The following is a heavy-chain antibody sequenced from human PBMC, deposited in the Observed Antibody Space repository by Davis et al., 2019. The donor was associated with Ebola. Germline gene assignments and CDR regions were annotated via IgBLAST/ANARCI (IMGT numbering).Heavy chain of an antibody. V-gene: IGHV5-51*01. CDR1: GYSFPNYW. J-gene: IGHJ6*02. Sequence: PGGSLRLSCKGSGYSFPNYWIGWVRQMPGKGLEWMGIIYPGDSDTRYSPSFQGQVTISADKSISTAYLQWSSLKASDTAMYYCARFHSNYYYYYGMDVWGQGTTVTVSS. CDR2: IYPGDSDT. D-gene: IGHD4-11*01. CDR3: ARFHSNYYYYYGMDV.